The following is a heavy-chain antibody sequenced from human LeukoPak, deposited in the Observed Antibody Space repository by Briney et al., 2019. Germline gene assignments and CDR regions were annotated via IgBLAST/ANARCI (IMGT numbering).Heavy chain of an antibody. J-gene: IGHJ4*02. CDR1: GFTFSSYS. V-gene: IGHV3-21*01. Sequence: GGSLRLSCAASGFTFSSYSMNWVRQAPGKGXXXXXXXXSSSSYIYYADSVKGRFTISRDNAKNSLYLQMNSLRAEDTAVYYCARDLRTYGDHGNYFDYWGQGTLVTVSS. D-gene: IGHD4-17*01. CDR2: XXSSSSYI. CDR3: ARDLRTYGDHGNYFDY.